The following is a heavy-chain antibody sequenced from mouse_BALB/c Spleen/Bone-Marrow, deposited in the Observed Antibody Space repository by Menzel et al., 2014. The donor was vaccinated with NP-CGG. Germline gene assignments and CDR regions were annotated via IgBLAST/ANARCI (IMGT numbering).Heavy chain of an antibody. V-gene: IGHV1-9*01. Sequence: QVQLQQSGAELMKPGASVKISCKATGFTFSDNWIEWVKQRPGHGLEWIGEILPGSGTTNYNEKFKGKATFTADTSSNTAYLQLSSLTSEDSAVYYCARDYRCGRGYAMDYWGQGTSVTVSS. D-gene: IGHD2-14*01. CDR2: ILPGSGTT. J-gene: IGHJ4*01. CDR3: ARDYRCGRGYAMDY. CDR1: GFTFSDNW.